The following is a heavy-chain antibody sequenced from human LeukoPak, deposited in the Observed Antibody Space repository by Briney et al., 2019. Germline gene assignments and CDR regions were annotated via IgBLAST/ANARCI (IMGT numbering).Heavy chain of an antibody. CDR1: GYTFTGHY. V-gene: IGHV1-2*02. J-gene: IGHJ4*02. CDR3: ARGSLIVVGDFDY. CDR2: INPNSGGT. D-gene: IGHD3-22*01. Sequence: ASVKVSCKASGYTFTGHYMHWVRQAPGQGLEWMGWINPNSGGTNYAQKFQGRVTMTRDTSISTAYMELTRLRSDDTAVYYCARGSLIVVGDFDYWGQGTLVTVSS.